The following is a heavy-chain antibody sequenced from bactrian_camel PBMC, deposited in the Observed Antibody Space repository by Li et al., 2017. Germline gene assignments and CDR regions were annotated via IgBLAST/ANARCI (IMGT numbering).Heavy chain of an antibody. CDR2: IYTGDSST. D-gene: IGHD6*01. Sequence: VQLVESGGGLVQAGGSLRLSCAASGYTISSKCMGWFRQAPGKEREGVAAIYTGDSSTYYADSVKGRFTISQDSAKNTVYLQMNSLKPEDTAMYYCAARDGTWGCVVAVFAADFGYWGQGTQVTVS. V-gene: IGHV3S40*01. CDR3: AARDGTWGCVVAVFAADFGY. J-gene: IGHJ6*01. CDR1: GYTISSKC.